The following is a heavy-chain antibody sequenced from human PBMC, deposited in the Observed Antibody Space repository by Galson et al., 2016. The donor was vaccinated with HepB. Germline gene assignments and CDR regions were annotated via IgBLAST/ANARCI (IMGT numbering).Heavy chain of an antibody. D-gene: IGHD3-16*01. Sequence: SLRLSCAASGFTFRRFWMTWVRLAPGKGLEWVANIKEDGRKQQYADSVRGRFTISRDNARNSLFLQMNSLRVEDTAVYYCARDPVGESLRAWGCFDIWGQGTKVTVSS. CDR1: GFTFRRFW. CDR3: ARDPVGESLRAWGCFDI. J-gene: IGHJ3*02. CDR2: IKEDGRKQ. V-gene: IGHV3-7*03.